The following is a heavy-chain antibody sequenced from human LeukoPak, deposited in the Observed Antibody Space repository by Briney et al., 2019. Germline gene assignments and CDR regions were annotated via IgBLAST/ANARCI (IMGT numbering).Heavy chain of an antibody. CDR2: IYHSGNT. CDR1: GGSISPYY. V-gene: IGHV4-4*09. Sequence: PSETLSLTCTVSGGSISPYYWSWIRQTPVKGLEWIGYIYHSGNTNYDPSLKGRVIISVDTSRNQFSLKVTSVTAADTAVYYCARNLNYYDSPYYFDYWGQGTLVTVSS. J-gene: IGHJ4*02. CDR3: ARNLNYYDSPYYFDY. D-gene: IGHD3-22*01.